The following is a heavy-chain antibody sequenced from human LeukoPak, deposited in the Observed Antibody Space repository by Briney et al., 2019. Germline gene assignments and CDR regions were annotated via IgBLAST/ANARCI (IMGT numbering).Heavy chain of an antibody. V-gene: IGHV3-21*04. J-gene: IGHJ4*02. Sequence: PGGSLRLSRAASGFTFSSYSMNWVRQAPGKGLEWVSSISSSSSYIYYADSVKGRFTISRDNSKNTVYLQMNSLRAEDTAVYYCARVVPFENWGQGTLVTVSS. CDR3: ARVVPFEN. CDR1: GFTFSSYS. CDR2: ISSSSSYI. D-gene: IGHD1-26*01.